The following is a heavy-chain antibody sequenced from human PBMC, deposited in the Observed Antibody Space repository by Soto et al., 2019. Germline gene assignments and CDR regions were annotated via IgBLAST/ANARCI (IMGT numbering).Heavy chain of an antibody. Sequence: QVQLVESGGGVVQPGRSLRLSCAASGFTFNSYAMHWVRQAPGKGLEWVAVISYDGSNKYYADSVKGRFTISRDNSKNTLYLQMNSLRAEDTAVYYCARDRMVVVVTALDYWGQGTLVTVSS. D-gene: IGHD2-21*02. J-gene: IGHJ4*02. CDR1: GFTFNSYA. CDR2: ISYDGSNK. CDR3: ARDRMVVVVTALDY. V-gene: IGHV3-30-3*01.